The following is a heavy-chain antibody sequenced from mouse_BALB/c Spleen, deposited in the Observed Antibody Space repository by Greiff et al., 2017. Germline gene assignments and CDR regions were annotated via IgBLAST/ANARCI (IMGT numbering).Heavy chain of an antibody. V-gene: IGHV5-6*01. CDR1: GFTFSSYG. CDR3: ARRGTGTYLDY. Sequence: EVQRVESGGDLVKPGGSLKLSCAASGFTFSSYGMSWVRQTPDKRLEWVATISSGGSYTYYPDSVKGRFTISRDNAKNTLYLQMSSLKSEDTAIYYCARRGTGTYLDYWGQGTTLTVSS. D-gene: IGHD4-1*01. CDR2: ISSGGSYT. J-gene: IGHJ2*01.